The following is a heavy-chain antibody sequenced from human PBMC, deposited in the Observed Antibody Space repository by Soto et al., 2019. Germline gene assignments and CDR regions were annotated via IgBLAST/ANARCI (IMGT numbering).Heavy chain of an antibody. CDR1: GGFISSSSYY. CDR2: MYYSGNT. J-gene: IGHJ4*02. CDR3: ARHSVRLDYYDSSCHLDY. D-gene: IGHD3-22*01. Sequence: SETLSLTCIVSGGFISSSSYYWGWIRQPPGKGLEWIGSMYYSGNTHYNPSLKSRVTMSVDTSKNQFSLKLSSVTAADTAVYYCARHSVRLDYYDSSCHLDYWGQGTLVTVSS. V-gene: IGHV4-39*01.